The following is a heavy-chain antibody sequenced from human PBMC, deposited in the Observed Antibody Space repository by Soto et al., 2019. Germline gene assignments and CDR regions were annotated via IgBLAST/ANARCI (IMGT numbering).Heavy chain of an antibody. Sequence: EVQLVESGGGLVQPGGSLRLSCADSGFTFSSYWMHWVRQAPGKGLVWVSRINSDGSSTSYADSVKGRFTISRDNAKNTLYLQMNSLRAEDTAVYYCGRPGGIAAADQYYYGMDVWGQGTTVTVSS. V-gene: IGHV3-74*01. CDR3: GRPGGIAAADQYYYGMDV. D-gene: IGHD6-13*01. CDR1: GFTFSSYW. CDR2: INSDGSST. J-gene: IGHJ6*02.